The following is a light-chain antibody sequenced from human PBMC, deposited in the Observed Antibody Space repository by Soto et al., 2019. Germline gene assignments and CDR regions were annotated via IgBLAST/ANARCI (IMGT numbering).Light chain of an antibody. CDR1: SSDIGGYNY. CDR2: EVT. CDR3: GSYTSCSTYV. V-gene: IGLV2-14*01. Sequence: QSALTQPASVSGSPGQSITISCTGASSDIGGYNYVSWYQQHPGKAPKLMIYEVTNRPSGVSDRFSGSKSDNTASLTISGLQAEDEADYYCGSYTSCSTYVFGTGTKLTVL. J-gene: IGLJ1*01.